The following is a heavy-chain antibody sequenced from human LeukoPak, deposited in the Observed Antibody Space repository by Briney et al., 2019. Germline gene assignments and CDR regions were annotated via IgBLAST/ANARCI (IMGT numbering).Heavy chain of an antibody. Sequence: SETLSLTCTVSGYSISSGYYWGWIRQPPGKGLEWIGSIYHSGSTYYNPSLKSRVTISVDTSKNQFTLKLSSVAAADTAVYYCARGRNYYDSSVVSGYFDYWGQGTLVTVSS. CDR2: IYHSGST. CDR1: GYSISSGYY. J-gene: IGHJ4*02. CDR3: ARGRNYYDSSVVSGYFDY. V-gene: IGHV4-38-2*02. D-gene: IGHD3-22*01.